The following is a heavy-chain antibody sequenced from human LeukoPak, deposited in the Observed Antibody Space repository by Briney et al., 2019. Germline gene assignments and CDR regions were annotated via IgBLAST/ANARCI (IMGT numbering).Heavy chain of an antibody. J-gene: IGHJ4*02. D-gene: IGHD1-7*01. CDR1: GASVNSGNYY. V-gene: IGHV4-61*02. CDR2: IYTSGST. CDR3: TRGGELMNF. Sequence: PSQTLSLTCTVSGASVNSGNYYWTWIRQPAGKRLEWIGRIYTSGSTNYNPSLKSRVTISIDASKNQFSLRLSSVTAADTAVYYCTRGGELMNFWGQGTLVTVSS.